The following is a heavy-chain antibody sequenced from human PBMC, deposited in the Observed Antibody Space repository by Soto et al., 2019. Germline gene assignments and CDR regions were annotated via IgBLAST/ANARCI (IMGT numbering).Heavy chain of an antibody. CDR1: GGCISSYY. V-gene: IGHV4-59*08. CDR3: ARRRSYYDFWSGYYTGHPYYYMDV. CDR2: IYYSGST. J-gene: IGHJ6*03. D-gene: IGHD3-3*01. Sequence: PSETLSLTCTVSGGCISSYYWSWIRQPPGKGLEWIGYIYYSGSTNYNPSLKSRVTISVDTSKNQFSLKLSSVTAADTAVYYCARRRSYYDFWSGYYTGHPYYYMDVWAKGTTVTVSS.